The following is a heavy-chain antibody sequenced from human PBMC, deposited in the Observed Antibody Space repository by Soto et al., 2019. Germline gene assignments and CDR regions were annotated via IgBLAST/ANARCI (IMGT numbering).Heavy chain of an antibody. Sequence: SGPTLVNTIQTLTLTCTFSGLSLSTSGMCVSWIRQPPGKALEWLALIDWDDDKYYSTSLKTRLTISKDTSKNQVVLTMTNIDPVDTATYYCARTNSNYYYYYGIDVYGQESTVTVSS. CDR2: IDWDDDK. V-gene: IGHV2-70*01. CDR1: GLSLSTSGMC. CDR3: ARTNSNYYYYYGIDV. J-gene: IGHJ6*02. D-gene: IGHD4-4*01.